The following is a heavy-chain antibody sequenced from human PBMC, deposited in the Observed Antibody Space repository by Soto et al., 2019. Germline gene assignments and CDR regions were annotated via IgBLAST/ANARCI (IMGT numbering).Heavy chain of an antibody. Sequence: EVRLVESGGGLVQPGGSLRLSCAASGFTFSNYWIKWVRQAPGKGLEWVANIKQDGSEKYYVDSVKGRFTISRDNAKDSLYLQMISLRAEDTAVYYSARDLFDYWGQATLVTVSS. CDR1: GFTFSNYW. J-gene: IGHJ4*02. CDR2: IKQDGSEK. V-gene: IGHV3-7*04. CDR3: ARDLFDY.